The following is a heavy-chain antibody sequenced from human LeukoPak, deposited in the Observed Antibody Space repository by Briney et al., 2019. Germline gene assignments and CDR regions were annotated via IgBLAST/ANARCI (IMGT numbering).Heavy chain of an antibody. V-gene: IGHV3-21*01. Sequence: PGGFLRLSCAATGFTFSNYAMSWVRQAPGKGLEWVPSISSSSSYIYYADSVKGRFTISRDNAKNSLYLQMNSLRAEDTAVYYCARDEITQYQLLLTFDYWGQGTLVTVSS. J-gene: IGHJ4*02. CDR1: GFTFSNYA. CDR2: ISSSSSYI. D-gene: IGHD2-2*01. CDR3: ARDEITQYQLLLTFDY.